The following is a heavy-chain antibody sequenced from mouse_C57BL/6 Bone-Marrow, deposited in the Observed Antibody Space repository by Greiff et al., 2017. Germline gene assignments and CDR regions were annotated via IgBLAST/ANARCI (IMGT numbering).Heavy chain of an antibody. Sequence: VKLQESGPELVKPGASVKISCKASGYAFSSSWMNWVKQRPGKGLEWIGRIYPGDGDTNYNGKFKGKATLTADKSSSTAYMQLSSLTSEDSAVYFCARWGGYYEYFDVWGTGTTVTVSS. CDR2: IYPGDGDT. CDR3: ARWGGYYEYFDV. V-gene: IGHV1-82*01. CDR1: GYAFSSSW. D-gene: IGHD2-3*01. J-gene: IGHJ1*03.